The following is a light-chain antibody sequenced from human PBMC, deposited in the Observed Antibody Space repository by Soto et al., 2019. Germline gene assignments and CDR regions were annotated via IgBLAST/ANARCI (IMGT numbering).Light chain of an antibody. CDR3: QQHNSYSGS. CDR1: HIISSW. V-gene: IGKV1-5*03. J-gene: IGKJ1*01. Sequence: DIQMTQSPSSLSASVGDRVTITCRASHIISSWLAWYQQKPGKAPKLLIYRASSLKSGVPTSFSGGGSVTEFTLTISSLQPDDFATYYCQQHNSYSGSFGQGTKVDIK. CDR2: RAS.